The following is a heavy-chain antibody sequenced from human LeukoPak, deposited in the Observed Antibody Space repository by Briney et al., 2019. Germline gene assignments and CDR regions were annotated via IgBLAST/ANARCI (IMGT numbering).Heavy chain of an antibody. V-gene: IGHV4-59*01. Sequence: SETLSLTCTVSGGSISSYYWSWIRQPPGKGLEWIGYIYYSGSTNYNPSLKSRVTISVDTSKNQFSLKLSSVTAADTAVYYCARGRGYYFADYRGQGTLVTVSS. CDR2: IYYSGST. CDR3: ARGRGYYFADY. J-gene: IGHJ4*02. D-gene: IGHD3-3*01. CDR1: GGSISSYY.